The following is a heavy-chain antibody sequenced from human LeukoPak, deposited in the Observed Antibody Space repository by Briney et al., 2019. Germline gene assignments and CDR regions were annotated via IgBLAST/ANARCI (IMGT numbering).Heavy chain of an antibody. Sequence: GGSLRLSCAASGFTVSSNYMSWVRQAPGNGLEWVSVIYSGGSTYYADSVMGRFTISRHNSKNTLYLQMNSLRAEDTAVYYCARDDHITMTPDYWGQGTLVTVSS. D-gene: IGHD3-22*01. CDR2: IYSGGST. CDR1: GFTVSSNY. CDR3: ARDDHITMTPDY. V-gene: IGHV3-53*04. J-gene: IGHJ4*02.